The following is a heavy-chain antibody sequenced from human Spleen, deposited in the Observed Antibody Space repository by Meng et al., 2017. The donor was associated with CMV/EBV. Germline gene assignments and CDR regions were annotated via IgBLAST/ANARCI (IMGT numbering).Heavy chain of an antibody. CDR3: ARASQYYYDSSGYPDY. D-gene: IGHD3-22*01. J-gene: IGHJ4*02. CDR1: GFTLDDYG. Sequence: GGSLRPSCAPSGFTLDDYGMSWVRQAPGKGLEWVSGINWNGGSTGYADSVKGRFTISRDNAKNSLYLQMNSLRAEDTALYYCARASQYYYDSSGYPDYWGQGTLVTVSS. CDR2: INWNGGST. V-gene: IGHV3-20*04.